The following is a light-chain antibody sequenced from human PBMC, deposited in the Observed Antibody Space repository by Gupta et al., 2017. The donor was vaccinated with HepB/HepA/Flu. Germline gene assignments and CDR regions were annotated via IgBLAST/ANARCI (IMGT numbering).Light chain of an antibody. Sequence: IVLTQSPGALSLSLGEGATLSCRASQSVTSNYLVWYQQKSGQAPRLLIYGASTRATGIPDRFSGSGSGTDFTLTISSLEPEDFAVYYCQQYGTSALTFGGGTKVEVK. V-gene: IGKV3-20*01. J-gene: IGKJ4*01. CDR1: QSVTSNY. CDR2: GAS. CDR3: QQYGTSALT.